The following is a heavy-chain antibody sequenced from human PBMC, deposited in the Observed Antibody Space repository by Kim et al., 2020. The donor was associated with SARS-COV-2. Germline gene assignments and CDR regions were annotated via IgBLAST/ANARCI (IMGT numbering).Heavy chain of an antibody. CDR3: ARSYCSSTSCLLRSYWYFVL. V-gene: IGHV4-59*01. Sequence: SETLSLTCTVSGGSISSYYWSWIRQPPGKGLEWIGYIYYSGSTNYNPSLKSRVTISVDTSKNQFSLKLSSVTAADTAVYYCARSYCSSTSCLLRSYWYFVLWGRGTLVTVSS. CDR2: IYYSGST. CDR1: GGSISSYY. J-gene: IGHJ2*01. D-gene: IGHD2-2*01.